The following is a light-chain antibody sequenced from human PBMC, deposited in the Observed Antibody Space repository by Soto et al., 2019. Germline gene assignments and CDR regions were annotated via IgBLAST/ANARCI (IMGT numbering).Light chain of an antibody. CDR1: NIGSKS. Sequence: YELTQPPSVSVAPGKTARITCGGNNIGSKSVHWYQQKPGQAPVLVIYYDSDRPSGIPERFSGSNSGNTATLTISRVEAGDEADYYCQVWDSSSDHPYVVFGGGTKLTVL. J-gene: IGLJ2*01. V-gene: IGLV3-21*04. CDR2: YDS. CDR3: QVWDSSSDHPYVV.